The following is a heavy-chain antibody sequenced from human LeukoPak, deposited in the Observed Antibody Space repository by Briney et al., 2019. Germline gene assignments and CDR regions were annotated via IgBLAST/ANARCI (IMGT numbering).Heavy chain of an antibody. CDR1: GYTFTSYG. CDR3: AREFLWFGESDY. V-gene: IGHV1-18*01. CDR2: ISAYNGNT. D-gene: IGHD3-10*01. J-gene: IGHJ4*02. Sequence: SVKASCKASGYTFTSYGISWVRQAPGQGIEWMGWISAYNGNTNYAQKLQGRVTMNTDTSTSTAYMELRSLRSDDTAVYYCAREFLWFGESDYWGQGTLVTVS.